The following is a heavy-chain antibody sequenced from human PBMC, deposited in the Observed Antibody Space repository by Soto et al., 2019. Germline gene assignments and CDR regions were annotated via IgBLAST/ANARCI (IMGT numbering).Heavy chain of an antibody. Sequence: QVQLVQSGAEVKKPGASVKVSCKASGYTFTGYYMHWVRQAPGQGLEWMGWINPNSGGTNYAQKFQGWVTMTRDTSISTADLELSRLRSDDTAVYYWARDRGGYGSGTAPLDYWGQGTLVTVSS. CDR3: ARDRGGYGSGTAPLDY. V-gene: IGHV1-2*04. D-gene: IGHD3-10*01. CDR2: INPNSGGT. CDR1: GYTFTGYY. J-gene: IGHJ4*02.